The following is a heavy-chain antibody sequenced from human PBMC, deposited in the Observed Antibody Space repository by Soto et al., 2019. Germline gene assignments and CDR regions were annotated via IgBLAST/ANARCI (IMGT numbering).Heavy chain of an antibody. CDR1: GFTFSSYW. CDR2: IKQDGSEK. D-gene: IGHD3-16*01. J-gene: IGHJ4*02. Sequence: GGSLRLSCAASGFTFSSYWMSWVRQAPGKGLEWVANIKQDGSEKYYVDSVKGRFTISRDNAKNSLYLQMNSLRAEDTAVYYCARASWGMVEHYFDYWGQGTLVTVSS. V-gene: IGHV3-7*01. CDR3: ARASWGMVEHYFDY.